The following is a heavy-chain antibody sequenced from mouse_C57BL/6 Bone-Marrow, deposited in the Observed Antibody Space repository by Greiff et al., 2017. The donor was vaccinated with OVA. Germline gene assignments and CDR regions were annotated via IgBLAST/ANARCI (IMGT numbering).Heavy chain of an antibody. CDR3: ARDRGLRRRNAMDY. CDR1: GYSITSGYY. CDR2: ISYDGSN. J-gene: IGHJ4*01. D-gene: IGHD2-4*01. Sequence: EVKVEESGPGLVKPSQSLSLTCSVTGYSITSGYYWNWIRQFPGNKLEWMGYISYDGSNNYNPSLKNRISITRDTSKNQFFLKLNSVTTEDTATYYCARDRGLRRRNAMDYWGQGTSVTVSS. V-gene: IGHV3-6*01.